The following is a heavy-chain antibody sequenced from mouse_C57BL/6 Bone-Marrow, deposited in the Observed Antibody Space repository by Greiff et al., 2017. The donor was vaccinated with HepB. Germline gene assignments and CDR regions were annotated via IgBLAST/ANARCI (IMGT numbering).Heavy chain of an antibody. J-gene: IGHJ3*01. V-gene: IGHV3-6*01. D-gene: IGHD2-3*01. CDR3: ARMGDGYYGFAY. Sequence: ESGPGLVKPSQSLSLTCSVTGYSITSGYYWNWIRQFPGNKLEWMGYISYDGSNNYNPSLKNRISITRDTSKNQFFLKLNSVTTEDTATYYCARMGDGYYGFAYWGQGTLVTVSA. CDR2: ISYDGSN. CDR1: GYSITSGYY.